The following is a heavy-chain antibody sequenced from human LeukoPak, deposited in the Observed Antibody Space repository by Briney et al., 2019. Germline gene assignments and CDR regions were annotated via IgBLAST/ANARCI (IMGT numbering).Heavy chain of an antibody. CDR3: ARVHDSSGYTIDY. J-gene: IGHJ4*02. V-gene: IGHV4-34*01. CDR1: GESFSGYY. Sequence: SETLSLTCAVYGESFSGYYWSWIRQPPGKGLELIGEINHSGSTNYNPSLKSRVTISVDTSKNQFSLKLSSVTAADTAVYYCARVHDSSGYTIDYWGQGTLVTVSS. CDR2: INHSGST. D-gene: IGHD3-22*01.